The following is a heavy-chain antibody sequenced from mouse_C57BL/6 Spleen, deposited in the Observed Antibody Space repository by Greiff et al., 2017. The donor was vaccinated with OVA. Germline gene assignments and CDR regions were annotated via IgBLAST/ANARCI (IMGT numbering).Heavy chain of an antibody. CDR2: IDPSDSYT. CDR3: ARSYDYHLPDY. D-gene: IGHD2-4*01. J-gene: IGHJ4*01. Sequence: QVQLQQPGAELVRPGTSVKLSCKASGYTFTSYWMHWVKQRPGQGLEWIGVIDPSDSYTNYNQKFKGKATLTVDTSSSTAYMQLSSLTSEDSAVYYCARSYDYHLPDYWGQGTSVTVSS. CDR1: GYTFTSYW. V-gene: IGHV1-59*01.